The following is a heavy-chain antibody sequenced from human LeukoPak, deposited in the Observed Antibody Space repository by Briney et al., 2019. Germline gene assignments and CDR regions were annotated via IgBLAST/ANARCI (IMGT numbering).Heavy chain of an antibody. D-gene: IGHD3-10*01. CDR2: IIPIFGTA. CDR1: GGTFSSYA. J-gene: IGHJ4*02. CDR3: ARALLWFGEPSHIDY. Sequence: ASVKVSCKASGGTFSSYAISWVRQAPGQGLEWMGGIIPIFGTANYAQKFQGRVTMTTDTSTSTAYMELRSLRSDDTAAYYCARALLWFGEPSHIDYWGQGTLVTASS. V-gene: IGHV1-69*05.